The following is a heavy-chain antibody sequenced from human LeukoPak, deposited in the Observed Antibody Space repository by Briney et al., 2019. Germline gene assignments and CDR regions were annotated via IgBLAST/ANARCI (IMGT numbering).Heavy chain of an antibody. D-gene: IGHD3-3*01. V-gene: IGHV4-59*01. CDR2: IYYSGST. CDR3: ARDAKEYYDFWSGALNPYYYYYYMDV. J-gene: IGHJ6*03. Sequence: SETLSLTCTVSGGSISSYYWSWIRQPPGKGLEWIGYIYYSGSTNYNPSLKSRVTISVDTSKNQFSLKLSSVTAADTAVYYCARDAKEYYDFWSGALNPYYYYYYMDVWGKGTTVTVSS. CDR1: GGSISSYY.